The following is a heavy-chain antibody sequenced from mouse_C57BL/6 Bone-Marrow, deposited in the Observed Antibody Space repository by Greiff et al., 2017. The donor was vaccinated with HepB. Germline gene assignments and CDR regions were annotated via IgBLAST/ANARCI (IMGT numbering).Heavy chain of an antibody. V-gene: IGHV2-2*01. Sequence: QVHVKQSGPGLVQPSQSLSITCTVSGFSLTSYGVHWVRQSPGKGLEWLGVIWSGGSTDYNAAFISRLSISKDNSKSQVFFKMNSLQADDTAIYYCARYDYDRGYYAMDYWGQGTSVTVSS. J-gene: IGHJ4*01. CDR2: IWSGGST. CDR1: GFSLTSYG. CDR3: ARYDYDRGYYAMDY. D-gene: IGHD2-4*01.